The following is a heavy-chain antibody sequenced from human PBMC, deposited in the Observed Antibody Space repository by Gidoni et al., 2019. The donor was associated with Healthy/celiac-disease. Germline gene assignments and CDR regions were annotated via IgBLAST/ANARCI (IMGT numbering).Heavy chain of an antibody. CDR2: ISYDGSNK. CDR3: ARTLVGATTFDI. D-gene: IGHD1-26*01. J-gene: IGHJ3*02. V-gene: IGHV3-30-3*01. CDR1: GFTFSSYA. Sequence: QVQLVESGGGVVQPGRSLRRSRAASGFTFSSYAMHWVRQAPGKGLEWVAVISYDGSNKYYADSVKGRFTISRDNSKNTLYLQMNSLRAEDTAVYYCARTLVGATTFDIWGQGTMVTVSS.